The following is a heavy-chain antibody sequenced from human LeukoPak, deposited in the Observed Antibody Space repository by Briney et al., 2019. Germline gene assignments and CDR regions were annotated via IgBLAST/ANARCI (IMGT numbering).Heavy chain of an antibody. CDR1: GGSISSYY. Sequence: SETLSLTCTVSGGSISSYYWSWIRQPPGKGLEWIGYIYYSGSTNYYPSLKSRVTISVDTSKNQFSLKLSSVTAADTAVYYCARHLGYYYDSRQGWFGPWGQGTLVTVSS. J-gene: IGHJ5*02. CDR2: IYYSGST. CDR3: ARHLGYYYDSRQGWFGP. D-gene: IGHD3-22*01. V-gene: IGHV4-59*08.